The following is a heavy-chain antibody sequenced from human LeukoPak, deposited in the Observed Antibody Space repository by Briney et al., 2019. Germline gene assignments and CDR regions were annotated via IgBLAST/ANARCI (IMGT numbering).Heavy chain of an antibody. CDR3: ALMATVTTDSPINPNWFNP. J-gene: IGHJ5*02. Sequence: PGGSLRLSCAASGFTFSSYGMHWVRQAPGKGLEWVAFIRYDGSNKYYADSVKGRFTISRDNSKNTLYLQMNSLRAEDTAVYYCALMATVTTDSPINPNWFNPWGQGTLVTVSS. CDR2: IRYDGSNK. CDR1: GFTFSSYG. D-gene: IGHD4-17*01. V-gene: IGHV3-30*02.